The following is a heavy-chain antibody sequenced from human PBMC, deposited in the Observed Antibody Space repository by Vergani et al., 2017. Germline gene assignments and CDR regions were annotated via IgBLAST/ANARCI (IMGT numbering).Heavy chain of an antibody. V-gene: IGHV1-69*01. D-gene: IGHD3-9*01. Sequence: QVQLVQSGAEVKKPGSSVKVSCKASGGTFSSYAISWVRQAPGQGLEWMGGIIPIFGTANYAQKFQGRVTITADESTSTAYMELSSLRSEDTAVYYCARANYDILTGSLYYYYDYMDVWGKGTTVTVSS. CDR1: GGTFSSYA. J-gene: IGHJ6*03. CDR2: IIPIFGTA. CDR3: ARANYDILTGSLYYYYDYMDV.